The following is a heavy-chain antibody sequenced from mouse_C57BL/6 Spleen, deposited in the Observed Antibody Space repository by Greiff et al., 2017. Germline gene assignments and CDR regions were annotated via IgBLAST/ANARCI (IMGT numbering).Heavy chain of an antibody. D-gene: IGHD4-1*02. CDR3: AFPQLGRGAMDY. Sequence: EVKVVESGGGLVKPGGSLKLSCAASGFTFSDYGMHWVRQAPEKGLEWVAYISSGSSTIYYSDTVKGRFTISRDNAKNTLFLQMTSLRSEDTAMYYCAFPQLGRGAMDYWGQGTSVTVSS. CDR2: ISSGSSTI. J-gene: IGHJ4*01. V-gene: IGHV5-17*01. CDR1: GFTFSDYG.